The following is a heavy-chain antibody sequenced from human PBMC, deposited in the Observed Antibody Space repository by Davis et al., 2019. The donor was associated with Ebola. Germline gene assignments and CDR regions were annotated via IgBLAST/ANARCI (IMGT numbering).Heavy chain of an antibody. D-gene: IGHD3-10*01. V-gene: IGHV3-73*01. J-gene: IGHJ4*02. Sequence: GGSLRLSCAASGFYVSRDYMSWVRQAPGKGLEWVGRIRTTAYNYATVYPASVQGRFTISRDDSKSTTYLQMNSLRIEDTAVYYCTTRGFDSWGQGTLVTVSS. CDR1: GFYVSRDY. CDR3: TTRGFDS. CDR2: IRTTAYNYAT.